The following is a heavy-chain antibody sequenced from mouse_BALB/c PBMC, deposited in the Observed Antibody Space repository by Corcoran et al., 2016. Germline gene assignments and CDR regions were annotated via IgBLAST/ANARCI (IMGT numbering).Heavy chain of an antibody. J-gene: IGHJ3*01. V-gene: IGHV1S136*01. CDR1: GYTFTSYV. CDR2: INPYNDGT. Sequence: EVQLQQSGPELVKPVASVKMSCKASGYTFTSYVMHWVKQKPGQGLEWIGYINPYNDGTKYNEKFKGKATLTSDKSSSTAYMELSSLTSEDSAVYYCAKDYYGNPAWFAYWGQGTLVTVSA. CDR3: AKDYYGNPAWFAY. D-gene: IGHD2-1*01.